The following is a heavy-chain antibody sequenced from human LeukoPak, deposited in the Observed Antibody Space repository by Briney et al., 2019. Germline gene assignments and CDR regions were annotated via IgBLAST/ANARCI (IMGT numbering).Heavy chain of an antibody. CDR2: IKQDGSEK. CDR3: ARDPTLRPPDLFDY. CDR1: GFTFSSYW. J-gene: IGHJ4*02. Sequence: QSGGSLRLSCAASGFTFSSYWMSWVRQAPGKGLEWVANIKQDGSEKYYVDSVKGRLTISRDNAKNSLYLQMNSLRAEDTAVYYSARDPTLRPPDLFDYWGQGTLVTVSS. V-gene: IGHV3-7*03. D-gene: IGHD2-15*01.